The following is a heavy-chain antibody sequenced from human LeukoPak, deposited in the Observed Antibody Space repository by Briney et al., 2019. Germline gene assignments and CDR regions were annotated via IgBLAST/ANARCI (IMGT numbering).Heavy chain of an antibody. V-gene: IGHV4-34*01. D-gene: IGHD6-13*01. Sequence: SETLSLTCAVYGGSFSGYYWSWIRQPPGKGLEWIGEINHSGSTNYNPSLKSRVTISVETSKNQFSLKLSSVTAADTAVYYCARTPGIAAAGTNNWFDPWGQGTLVTVSS. CDR2: INHSGST. J-gene: IGHJ5*02. CDR1: GGSFSGYY. CDR3: ARTPGIAAAGTNNWFDP.